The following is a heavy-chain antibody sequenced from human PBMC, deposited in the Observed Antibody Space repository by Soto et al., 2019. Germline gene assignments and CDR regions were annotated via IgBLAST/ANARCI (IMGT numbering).Heavy chain of an antibody. CDR1: DDSISSGGYY. CDR3: ARNDSGSRNFDY. J-gene: IGHJ4*02. D-gene: IGHD3-10*01. CDR2: ISDSGRT. Sequence: KPSETLSLTCTVSDDSISSGGYYWSWIRQHPGKGLERIGYISDSGRTYYNPSLKSRVTISEDTSKNQFSLKLRFVTAADTAVYYCARNDSGSRNFDYWGPGTLVTVSS. V-gene: IGHV4-31*03.